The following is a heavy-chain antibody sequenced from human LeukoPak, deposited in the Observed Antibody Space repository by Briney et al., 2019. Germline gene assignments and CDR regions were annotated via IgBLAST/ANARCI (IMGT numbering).Heavy chain of an antibody. CDR2: INHSGST. J-gene: IGHJ5*02. Sequence: PSETLSLTCAVYGGSFSGYYWSWIRQPPGKGLEWIGEINHSGSTNYNPSLKSRVTISVDTSKNQFSLKLSSVTAADTAVYYCARELGHCSSTNCYLNWFDPWGQGTLVTVSS. CDR3: ARELGHCSSTNCYLNWFDP. D-gene: IGHD2-2*01. CDR1: GGSFSGYY. V-gene: IGHV4-34*01.